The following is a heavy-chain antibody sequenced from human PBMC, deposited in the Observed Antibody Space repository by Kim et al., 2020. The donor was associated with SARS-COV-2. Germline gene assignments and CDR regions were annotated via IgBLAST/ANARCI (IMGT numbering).Heavy chain of an antibody. CDR2: IWYDGSNK. J-gene: IGHJ4*02. CDR1: GFTFSSYG. V-gene: IGHV3-33*08. Sequence: GGSLRLSCAASGFTFSSYGMHWVRQAPGKGLEWVAVIWYDGSNKYYADSVKGRFTISRDNSKNTLYLQMNSLRAEDTAVYYCARTGELIAAGYDYWGQGTLVTVSS. D-gene: IGHD6-13*01. CDR3: ARTGELIAAGYDY.